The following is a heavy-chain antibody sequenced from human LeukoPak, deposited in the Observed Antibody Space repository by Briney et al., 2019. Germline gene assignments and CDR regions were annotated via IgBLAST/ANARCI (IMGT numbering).Heavy chain of an antibody. CDR1: GFTFSSYV. CDR2: IGSSSSYI. D-gene: IGHD3-3*01. CDR3: ARVLAYYDFWSGYSDY. J-gene: IGHJ4*02. V-gene: IGHV3-21*01. Sequence: PGGSLRLSCAASGFTFSSYVMNWVRQAPGRGLEWVSSIGSSSSYIYYADSMKGRFTISRDNAKKSLYLQMNSLSAEDTAVYYCARVLAYYDFWSGYSDYWGQGTLVTVSS.